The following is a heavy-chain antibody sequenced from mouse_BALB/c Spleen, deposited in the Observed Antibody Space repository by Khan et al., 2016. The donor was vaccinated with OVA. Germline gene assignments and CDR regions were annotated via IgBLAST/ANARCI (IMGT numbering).Heavy chain of an antibody. J-gene: IGHJ2*01. CDR2: ISYSGGT. V-gene: IGHV3-2*02. D-gene: IGHD1-1*01. CDR3: ARGNYYGYYFDY. Sequence: EVELVESEPGLVKPSQSLSLTCTVTGYSITSGYAWNWIRQFPGNKLEWMGYISYSGGTSYNPSLKSRISITRDTSKNQFFLQLNSVTTEDTATYYCARGNYYGYYFDYWGQGTPLTVSS. CDR1: GYSITSGYA.